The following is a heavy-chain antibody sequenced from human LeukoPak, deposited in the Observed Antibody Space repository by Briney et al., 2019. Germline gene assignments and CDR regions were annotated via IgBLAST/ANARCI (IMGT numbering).Heavy chain of an antibody. D-gene: IGHD6-6*01. CDR3: ARVEQLGSYYYYYMDV. CDR1: GYSISSGYY. CDR2: IYHSGST. J-gene: IGHJ6*03. V-gene: IGHV4-38-2*02. Sequence: PSETLSLTCTVSGYSISSGYYWGWIRQPPGKGLEWIVSIYHSGSTYYNPSLKSRVTISVDTSKNQFSLKLSSVTAADTAVYYCARVEQLGSYYYYYMDVWGKGTTVTVSS.